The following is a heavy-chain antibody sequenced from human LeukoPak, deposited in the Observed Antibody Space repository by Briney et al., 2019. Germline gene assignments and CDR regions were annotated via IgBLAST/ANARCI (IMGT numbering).Heavy chain of an antibody. CDR1: GFTFSSYD. CDR3: AKDRGDGYNFGLFHY. CDR2: ISSDGSNK. V-gene: IGHV3-30*18. Sequence: GGSQRLSCAASGFTFSSYDMHWVRQAPGKGLEWVAVISSDGSNKYYADSMKGRFTISRDNSKNTLYLQMNSLRAEDTAVYYCAKDRGDGYNFGLFHYWGQGTLVTVSS. D-gene: IGHD5-24*01. J-gene: IGHJ4*02.